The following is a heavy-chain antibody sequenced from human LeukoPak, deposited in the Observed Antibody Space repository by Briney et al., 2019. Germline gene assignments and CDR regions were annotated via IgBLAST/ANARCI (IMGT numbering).Heavy chain of an antibody. CDR3: AVRIDGSGSYYNDDAFDI. D-gene: IGHD3-10*01. CDR2: IYPCYSDT. J-gene: IGHJ3*02. CDR1: GYSFTSYW. Sequence: GESLKISCKGSGYSFTSYWIGWVRPMPGKGLGWMGIIYPCYSDTRYSPSFQGQVTISADKTISTAYLQWSSLKASDTAMYYWAVRIDGSGSYYNDDAFDIWGQGTMVTVSS. V-gene: IGHV5-51*01.